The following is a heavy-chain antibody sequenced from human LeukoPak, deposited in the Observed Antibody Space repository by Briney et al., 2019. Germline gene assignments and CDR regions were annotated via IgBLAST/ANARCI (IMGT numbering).Heavy chain of an antibody. D-gene: IGHD3-22*01. CDR2: IYSGGKT. CDR3: ARGVANYYDNSGYQN. J-gene: IGHJ4*02. Sequence: GSLRLSCAASGFTVSSDYMSWVRPAPGKGLEWVSVIYSGGKTNYADSVRGRFTISRDISKNTLYLQMNSLRAEDTAVYYCARGVANYYDNSGYQNWGQGTLVTVSS. V-gene: IGHV3-53*01. CDR1: GFTVSSDY.